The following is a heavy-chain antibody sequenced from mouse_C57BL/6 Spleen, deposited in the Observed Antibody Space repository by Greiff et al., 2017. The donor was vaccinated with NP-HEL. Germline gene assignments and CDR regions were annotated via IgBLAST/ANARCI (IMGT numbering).Heavy chain of an antibody. CDR3: ARARLRQGSYFDY. CDR1: GYTFTSYW. Sequence: QVQLQQPGAELVKPGASVKLSCKASGYTFTSYWMQWVKQRPGQGLEWIGEIDPSDSYTNYNQKFKGKATLTVDTSSSTAYMQLSSLTSEDSAVYYCARARLRQGSYFDYWGQGTTLTVSS. J-gene: IGHJ2*01. V-gene: IGHV1-50*01. CDR2: IDPSDSYT. D-gene: IGHD2-4*01.